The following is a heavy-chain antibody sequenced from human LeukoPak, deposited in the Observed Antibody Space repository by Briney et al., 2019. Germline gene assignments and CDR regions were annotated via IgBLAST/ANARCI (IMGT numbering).Heavy chain of an antibody. D-gene: IGHD3-10*01. Sequence: ASVKGSCKASGYIFTTNAIHWVRQAPGQRLEWMGWINTVNGNTKYSQKFQGRLTITRDTSASTAYMELTSLRSEDTAVYYCARLGFGESFGYWGQGTLVTVSS. CDR2: INTVNGNT. CDR1: GYIFTTNA. CDR3: ARLGFGESFGY. V-gene: IGHV1-3*04. J-gene: IGHJ4*02.